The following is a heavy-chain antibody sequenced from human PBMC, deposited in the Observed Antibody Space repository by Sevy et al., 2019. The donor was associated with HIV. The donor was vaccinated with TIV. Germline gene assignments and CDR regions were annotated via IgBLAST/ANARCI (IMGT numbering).Heavy chain of an antibody. D-gene: IGHD3-22*01. Sequence: SETLSLTCAVSGVSVSSDTYYWSWIRQPPGKGLDGIGYVYHTGSTNYSPSFKSRVTISVDTSKNPFSLRLFSIAAADTAVYYCAREPYSFDKNGYYWDNWGQGALVTVSS. CDR2: VYHTGST. CDR3: AREPYSFDKNGYYWDN. V-gene: IGHV4-61*01. J-gene: IGHJ4*02. CDR1: GVSVSSDTYY.